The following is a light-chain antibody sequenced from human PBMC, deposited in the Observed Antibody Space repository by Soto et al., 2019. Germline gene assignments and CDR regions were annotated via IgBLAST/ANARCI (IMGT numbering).Light chain of an antibody. CDR1: HDISNY. J-gene: IGKJ4*01. CDR3: QQYDNLPLT. Sequence: DIQMTQSPSSLSASVGDRVTITCQANHDISNYLNWYQQKPGKAPKLLIYDASNLETGVPSRFSGSGSGTDFTFTIRSLQPEAIATYYCQQYDNLPLTFGGGTKVDIK. CDR2: DAS. V-gene: IGKV1-33*01.